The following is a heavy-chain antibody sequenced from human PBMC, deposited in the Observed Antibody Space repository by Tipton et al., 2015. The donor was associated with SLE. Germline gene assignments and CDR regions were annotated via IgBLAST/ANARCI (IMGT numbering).Heavy chain of an antibody. CDR1: GFTFSSYS. CDR3: ARDGRSGDPRDY. J-gene: IGHJ4*02. V-gene: IGHV3-21*05. Sequence: SLRLSCAASGFTFSSYSMNWVRQAPGKGLEWVSYISSSSSYTNYADSVKGRFTISRDNAKNSLYLQMNSLRAEDTAVYYCARDGRSGDPRDYWGQGTLVTVSS. D-gene: IGHD4-17*01. CDR2: ISSSSSYT.